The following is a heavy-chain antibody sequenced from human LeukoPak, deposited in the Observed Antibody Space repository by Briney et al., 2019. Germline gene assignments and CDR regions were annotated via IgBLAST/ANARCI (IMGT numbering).Heavy chain of an antibody. CDR2: IKPDGSEK. Sequence: GGSLRLSCAASGFTFTTYWMSWVRQAPGKGLEWVANIKPDGSEKYYVDSVKGRFTISRDNAKNSLYLQMNSLRAEDTAVYYCAKSVVVITFRFDDWGQGALVTVSS. J-gene: IGHJ4*02. CDR3: AKSVVVITFRFDD. D-gene: IGHD2-15*01. V-gene: IGHV3-7*01. CDR1: GFTFTTYW.